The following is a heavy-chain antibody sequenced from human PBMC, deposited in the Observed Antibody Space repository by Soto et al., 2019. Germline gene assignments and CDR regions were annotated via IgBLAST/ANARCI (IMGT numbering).Heavy chain of an antibody. D-gene: IGHD3-3*01. J-gene: IGHJ6*02. Sequence: SETLSLTCAVYGGSFSGYYWSWIRQPPGKGLEWIGEINHSGSTNYNPSLKSRVTISVDTSKNQFSLKLSSVTAADTAVYYCARVLVFPFLEWFPAAYYGLDVWGQGTTVTVSS. CDR3: ARVLVFPFLEWFPAAYYGLDV. CDR1: GGSFSGYY. V-gene: IGHV4-34*01. CDR2: INHSGST.